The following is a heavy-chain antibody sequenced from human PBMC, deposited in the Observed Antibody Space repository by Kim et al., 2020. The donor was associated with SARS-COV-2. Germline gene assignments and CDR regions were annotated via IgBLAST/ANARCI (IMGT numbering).Heavy chain of an antibody. V-gene: IGHV4-31*03. CDR3: ARERSTYYYDSSGYNYYYGMDV. J-gene: IGHJ6*02. Sequence: SETLSLTCTVSGGSISSGGYYWSWIRQHPGKGLEWIGYIYYSGSTYYNPSLKSRVTISVDTSKNQFSLKLSSVTAADTAVYYCARERSTYYYDSSGYNYYYGMDVWGQGTTVTVSS. CDR1: GGSISSGGYY. D-gene: IGHD3-22*01. CDR2: IYYSGST.